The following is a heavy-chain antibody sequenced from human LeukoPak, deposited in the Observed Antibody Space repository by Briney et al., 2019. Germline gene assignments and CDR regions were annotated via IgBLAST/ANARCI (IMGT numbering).Heavy chain of an antibody. CDR3: ARFVVRATTNCYSADNWFDP. CDR2: INTNSGST. J-gene: IGHJ5*02. V-gene: IGHV1-8*01. CDR1: GYAFTSYD. D-gene: IGHD2-2*01. Sequence: ASVTVSCKGSGYAFTSYDINWVGQPTGQGLAWMGWINTNSGSTDSAQKFQGRVTMTANKSISTAYMELNNLRSEDTDVYYCARFVVRATTNCYSADNWFDPWGQGTLVTVSS.